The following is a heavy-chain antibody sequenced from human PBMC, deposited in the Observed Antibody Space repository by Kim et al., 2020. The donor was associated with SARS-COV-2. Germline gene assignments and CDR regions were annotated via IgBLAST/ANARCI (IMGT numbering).Heavy chain of an antibody. CDR1: GFTFSNYA. J-gene: IGHJ4*02. Sequence: GSLRLSCAASGFTFSNYAMHWVRQAPGKGLEFVSGISGKGGTTKYANSVKGRFTISRDNSRNTLYLQMGSLRAEDMAVYYCARDWWERDESWGPLGFWGQGALVTVSS. CDR3: ARDWWERDESWGPLGF. CDR2: ISGKGGTT. D-gene: IGHD1-26*01. V-gene: IGHV3-64*01.